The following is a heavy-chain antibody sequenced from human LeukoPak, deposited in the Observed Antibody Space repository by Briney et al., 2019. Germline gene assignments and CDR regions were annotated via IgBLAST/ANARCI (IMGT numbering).Heavy chain of an antibody. J-gene: IGHJ4*02. V-gene: IGHV3-30-3*01. Sequence: GGSLRLSCAASGFTFSSYAMHWVRQAPGKGLEWVALISYDGSNKYYADSVKDRFTISRDNSKNTLYLQMNSLRAEDTAVYYCASDDSSGWLFDYWGQGTLVAVSS. CDR2: ISYDGSNK. CDR1: GFTFSSYA. CDR3: ASDDSSGWLFDY. D-gene: IGHD6-19*01.